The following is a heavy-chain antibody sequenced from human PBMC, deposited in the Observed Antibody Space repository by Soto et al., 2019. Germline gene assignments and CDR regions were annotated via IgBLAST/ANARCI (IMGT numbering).Heavy chain of an antibody. Sequence: SETLSLTCTVSGGSINTYYWTWIRQPPGKGLEWIGFIYFDGKTDYNPSLKSRVTISVDMSKNQFSLKLNSVTAADTAVYYCARAPYYSFWSGYSDNWFDPWGQGTLVTVS. D-gene: IGHD3-3*01. V-gene: IGHV4-59*01. CDR3: ARAPYYSFWSGYSDNWFDP. J-gene: IGHJ5*02. CDR1: GGSINTYY. CDR2: IYFDGKT.